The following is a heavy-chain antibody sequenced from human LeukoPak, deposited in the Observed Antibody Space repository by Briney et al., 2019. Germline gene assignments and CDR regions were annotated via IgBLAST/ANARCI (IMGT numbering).Heavy chain of an antibody. CDR2: INPNSGGT. CDR1: GYTFTAYY. Sequence: VASVRVSCKPSGYTFTAYYIHWVRQAPGQGLEWMGWINPNSGGTNYAQHFQGRVTMTRDTSVSTASLELSRLRSDDTAVYYCARAYCTSTICQAFDFWGQGALVTVSS. J-gene: IGHJ4*02. D-gene: IGHD2-2*01. CDR3: ARAYCTSTICQAFDF. V-gene: IGHV1-2*02.